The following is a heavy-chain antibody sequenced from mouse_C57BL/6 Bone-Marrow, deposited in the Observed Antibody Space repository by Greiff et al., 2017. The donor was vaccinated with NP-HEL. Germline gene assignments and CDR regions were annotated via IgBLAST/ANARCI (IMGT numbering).Heavy chain of an antibody. D-gene: IGHD1-1*01. Sequence: LVESGAELARPGASVKLSCKASGYTFTSYGISWVKQRTGQGLEWIGEIYPRSGNTYYNEKFKGKATLTADKSSSTAYMELRSLTSEDSAVYFCARSPYYYGSRKVVWGTGTTVTVSS. J-gene: IGHJ1*03. V-gene: IGHV1-81*01. CDR2: IYPRSGNT. CDR3: ARSPYYYGSRKVV. CDR1: GYTFTSYG.